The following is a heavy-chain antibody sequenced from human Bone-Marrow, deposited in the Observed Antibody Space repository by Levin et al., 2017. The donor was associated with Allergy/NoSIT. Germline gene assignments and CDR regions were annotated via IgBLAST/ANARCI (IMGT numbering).Heavy chain of an antibody. D-gene: IGHD2-15*01. CDR3: ARVAVVAAPMGAFDI. CDR2: IWYDGSNK. Sequence: PGGSLRLSCAASGFTFSSYGMHWVRQAPGKGLEWVAVIWYDGSNKYYADSVKGRFTISRDNSKNTLYLQMNSLRAEDTAVYYCARVAVVAAPMGAFDIWGQGTMVTVSS. J-gene: IGHJ3*02. CDR1: GFTFSSYG. V-gene: IGHV3-33*01.